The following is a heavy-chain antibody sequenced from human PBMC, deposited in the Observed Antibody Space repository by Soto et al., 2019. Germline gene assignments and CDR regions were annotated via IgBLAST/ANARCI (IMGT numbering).Heavy chain of an antibody. CDR3: ASHYDMWSGFLSPVDY. CDR1: GYTFSDYY. CDR2: IDTSSTKI. V-gene: IGHV3-11*04. Sequence: QVQLVESGGDLVKRGGSLGLSCAASGYTFSDYYMSWIRQAPGKGLEWISYIDTSSTKIYYADSVKGRFTISRDNAKDALYLEMNGLGDEDTAVYYCASHYDMWSGFLSPVDYWGPGTLVTVSS. D-gene: IGHD3-3*01. J-gene: IGHJ4*02.